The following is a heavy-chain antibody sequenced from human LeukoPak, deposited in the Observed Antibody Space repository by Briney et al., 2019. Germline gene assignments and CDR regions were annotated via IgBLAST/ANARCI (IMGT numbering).Heavy chain of an antibody. CDR1: GGSFSGYY. CDR2: INHSGST. D-gene: IGHD3-10*01. Sequence: PSEILSLTCAVYGGSFSGYYWSWIRQPPGKGLEWIGEINHSGSTNYNPSLKSRVTISVDTSKNQFSLKLSSVTAADTAVYYCARAPYYYGSGSYYSDYWGQGTLVTVSS. CDR3: ARAPYYYGSGSYYSDY. J-gene: IGHJ4*02. V-gene: IGHV4-34*01.